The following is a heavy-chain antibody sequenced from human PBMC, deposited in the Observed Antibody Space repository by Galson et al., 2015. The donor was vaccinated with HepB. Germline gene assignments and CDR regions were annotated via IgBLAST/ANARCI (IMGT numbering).Heavy chain of an antibody. D-gene: IGHD3-16*01. CDR1: GYTFTSYG. CDR3: ARRGLGDYYYYYYMDV. J-gene: IGHJ6*03. CDR2: ISAYNGNT. Sequence: SVKVSCKASGYTFTSYGISWVRQAPGQGLEWMGWISAYNGNTNYAQKLQGRVTMTTDTSTSTAYMELRSLRSDDTAVYYCARRGLGDYYYYYYMDVWGKGTTVTVSS. V-gene: IGHV1-18*01.